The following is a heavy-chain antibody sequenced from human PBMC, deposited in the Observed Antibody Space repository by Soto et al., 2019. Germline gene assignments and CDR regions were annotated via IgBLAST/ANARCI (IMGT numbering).Heavy chain of an antibody. Sequence: GGSLRLSCAASGSTFDDYSMHWVRQAPGKGLEWVSLISWDGRSTYYADSVEGRFTISRDNSKNSLYLQMNSLTTEDTAFYYCGKDGAVSDYTYLDYWGQGALVT. D-gene: IGHD4-17*01. V-gene: IGHV3-43*01. CDR1: GSTFDDYS. CDR3: GKDGAVSDYTYLDY. J-gene: IGHJ4*02. CDR2: ISWDGRST.